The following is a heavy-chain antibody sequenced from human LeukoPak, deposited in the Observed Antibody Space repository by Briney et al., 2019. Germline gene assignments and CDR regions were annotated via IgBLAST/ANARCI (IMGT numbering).Heavy chain of an antibody. D-gene: IGHD5-12*01. CDR3: AAWLRPNYGRLRADNWFDP. J-gene: IGHJ5*02. V-gene: IGHV4-30-2*01. CDR2: IYHSGST. Sequence: PSETLSLTCTVSGGSISSGGYSWSWIRQPPGKGLEWIGYIYHSGSTYYNPSLKSRVTISVDRSKNQFSLKLSSVTAADTAVYYCAAWLRPNYGRLRADNWFDPWGQGTLVTVSS. CDR1: GGSISSGGYS.